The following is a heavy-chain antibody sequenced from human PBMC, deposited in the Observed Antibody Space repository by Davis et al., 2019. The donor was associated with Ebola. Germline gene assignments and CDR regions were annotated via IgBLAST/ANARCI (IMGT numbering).Heavy chain of an antibody. CDR3: TSGTGTIDI. D-gene: IGHD7-27*01. Sequence: GGSLRLSCAASGFTFSSYAMHWVRQAPGKGLEWVAVTSYDGSNKYYADSVKGRFTISRDNAKNSLYLQMNSLRDEDTAVYYCTSGTGTIDIWGQGTMVTVSS. CDR1: GFTFSSYA. J-gene: IGHJ3*02. CDR2: TSYDGSNK. V-gene: IGHV3-30*04.